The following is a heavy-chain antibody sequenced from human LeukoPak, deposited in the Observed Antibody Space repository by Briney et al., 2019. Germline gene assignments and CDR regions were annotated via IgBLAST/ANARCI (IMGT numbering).Heavy chain of an antibody. CDR3: ATDTATEARHI. D-gene: IGHD2-21*02. CDR2: IRSKTDGGTT. J-gene: IGHJ3*02. V-gene: IGHV3-15*01. CDR1: GLTFSNAW. Sequence: GGSLRLSCVASGLTFSNAWMTWVRQAPGKGLEWVGLIRSKTDGGTTDYAAPLKDRFTILRDDSKSALFLQMNSLKADDTAVYYCATDTATEARHIWGQGTTITVSS.